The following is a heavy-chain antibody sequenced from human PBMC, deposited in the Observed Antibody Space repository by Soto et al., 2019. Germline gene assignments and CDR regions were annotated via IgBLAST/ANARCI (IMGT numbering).Heavy chain of an antibody. CDR2: INPSGGST. D-gene: IGHD1-26*01. CDR3: ARDPAPYSGSYYNWFDP. V-gene: IGHV1-46*03. Sequence: PSVKVSCKASGYTFTSYYMHWVRQAPGQGLEWMGIINPSGGSTSYAQKFQGRVTMTRDTSTSTVYMELSSLRSEDTAVYYCARDPAPYSGSYYNWFDPWGQGTRVTVSS. CDR1: GYTFTSYY. J-gene: IGHJ5*02.